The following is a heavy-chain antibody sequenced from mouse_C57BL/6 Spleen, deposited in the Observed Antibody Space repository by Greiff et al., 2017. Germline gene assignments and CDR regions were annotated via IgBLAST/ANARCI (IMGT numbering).Heavy chain of an antibody. CDR3: ARSTTEGYAMDY. Sequence: QVQLQQSGAELVRPGSSVKLSCKASGYTFTSYWMDWVKQRPGQGLEWIGNIYPSDSETHYNQKFKDKATLTVDKSSSTAYMQLSSLTSEDSAVYYCARSTTEGYAMDYWGQGTSVTVSS. V-gene: IGHV1-61*01. J-gene: IGHJ4*01. CDR1: GYTFTSYW. D-gene: IGHD1-1*01. CDR2: IYPSDSET.